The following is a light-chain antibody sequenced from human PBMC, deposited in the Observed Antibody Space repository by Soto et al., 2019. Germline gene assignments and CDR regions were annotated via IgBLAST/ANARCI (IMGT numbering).Light chain of an antibody. Sequence: EIVLTHSPATLSFSPGDRSTLSFRASQSVSSYLAWYQQKPGQAPRLLIYDASNRATGIPARFSGSGSGTDFTLTISSLEPEDFAVYYCQQRSNWPTFGQGTKVDIK. V-gene: IGKV3-11*01. CDR3: QQRSNWPT. CDR2: DAS. CDR1: QSVSSY. J-gene: IGKJ1*01.